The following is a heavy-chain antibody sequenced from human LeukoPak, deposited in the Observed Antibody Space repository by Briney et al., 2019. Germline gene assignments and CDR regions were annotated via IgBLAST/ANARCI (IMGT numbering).Heavy chain of an antibody. J-gene: IGHJ5*02. CDR3: AKGSSGYFADL. CDR1: GFIFNNYG. Sequence: PGGSLRLSCVASGFIFNNYGLIWVRQAPGKGLEWVSAISNDGGGTQYAEFVKGRFTISRDNSKNTLFLQMNSLRAEDTALYYCAKGSSGYFADLWGQGTLVTVSS. CDR2: ISNDGGGT. D-gene: IGHD3-22*01. V-gene: IGHV3-23*01.